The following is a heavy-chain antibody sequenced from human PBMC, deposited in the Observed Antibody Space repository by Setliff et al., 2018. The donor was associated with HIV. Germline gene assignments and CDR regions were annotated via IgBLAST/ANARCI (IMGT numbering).Heavy chain of an antibody. J-gene: IGHJ6*02. CDR2: IGSDSSTI. Sequence: PGESLRLSCAASGFSFSNSNINWVRQPPGKGLEWLSYIGSDSSTIYYADSVKGRFTISRDNAKNSLYLQMNSLRAEDTAVYYCARDGDVVRLHLGELSLFMDAWGQGTTVTVSS. V-gene: IGHV3-48*04. D-gene: IGHD3-16*02. CDR1: GFSFSNSN. CDR3: ARDGDVVRLHLGELSLFMDA.